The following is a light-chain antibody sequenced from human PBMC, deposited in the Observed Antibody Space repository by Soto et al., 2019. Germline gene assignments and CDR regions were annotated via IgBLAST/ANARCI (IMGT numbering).Light chain of an antibody. J-gene: IGKJ1*01. CDR2: GAS. CDR3: QHYNSFSRT. V-gene: IGKV3-15*01. CDR1: QSVSSY. Sequence: DIVMMRSPATLYVSPCERATLSLRASQSVSSYLAWYQQKPGQAPRLLIYGASRRAPGFPARFSGSGSGTDFTLTITRLQPDDFATYYCQHYNSFSRTFGQGTKVDIK.